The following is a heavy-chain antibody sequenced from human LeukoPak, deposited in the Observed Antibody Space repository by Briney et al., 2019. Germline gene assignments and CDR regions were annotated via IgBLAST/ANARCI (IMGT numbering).Heavy chain of an antibody. Sequence: GGSLRLSCAASGFTFSSYSMNWVRQAPGKGLEWLPYISDSSGIIFYADAVKGRFTISRDNAKNSLYLQMNSLRAEDTAVYYCARDGSLWGQGTLVTVSS. J-gene: IGHJ4*02. V-gene: IGHV3-48*01. CDR1: GFTFSSYS. CDR2: ISDSSGII. CDR3: ARDGSL.